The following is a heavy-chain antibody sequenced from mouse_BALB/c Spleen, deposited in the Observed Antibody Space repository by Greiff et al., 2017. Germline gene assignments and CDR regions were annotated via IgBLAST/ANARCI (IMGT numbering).Heavy chain of an antibody. V-gene: IGHV1S81*02. CDR1: GYTFTSYY. CDR2: INPSNGGT. D-gene: IGHD1-1*02. J-gene: IGHJ3*01. CDR3: TRQGGKAWFAY. Sequence: VKLMESGAELVKPGASVKLSCKASGYTFTSYYMYWVKQRPGQGLEWIGEINPSNGGTNFNEKFKSKATLTVDKSSSTAYMQLSSLTSEDSAVYYCTRQGGKAWFAYWGQGTLVTVSA.